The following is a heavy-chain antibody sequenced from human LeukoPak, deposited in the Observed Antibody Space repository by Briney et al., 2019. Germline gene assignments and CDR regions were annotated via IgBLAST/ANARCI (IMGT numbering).Heavy chain of an antibody. Sequence: GGSLRLSCAASGFTFSSYGMHWVRQAPGKGLEWVAVISYDGSNKYYADSVKGRFTISRDNSKNTLYLQMNSLRAEDTAVYYCAKDGGYCSGGSCHNPFDYWGQGTLVTVSS. D-gene: IGHD2-15*01. J-gene: IGHJ4*02. CDR3: AKDGGYCSGGSCHNPFDY. CDR2: ISYDGSNK. CDR1: GFTFSSYG. V-gene: IGHV3-30*18.